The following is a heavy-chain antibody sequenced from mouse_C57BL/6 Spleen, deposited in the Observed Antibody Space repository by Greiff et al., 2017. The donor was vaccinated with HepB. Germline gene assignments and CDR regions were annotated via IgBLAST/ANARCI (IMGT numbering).Heavy chain of an antibody. CDR1: GYTFTSYW. Sequence: QVQLQQPGAELVKPGASVKLSCKASGYTFTSYWMQWVKQRPGQGLEWIGEIDPSDSYTNYNQKFKGKATLTVETSSSTAYMQLSSLTSEDSAVYYCARSSYYGSSAFAYWGQGTLVTVSA. D-gene: IGHD1-1*01. V-gene: IGHV1-50*01. CDR2: IDPSDSYT. J-gene: IGHJ3*01. CDR3: ARSSYYGSSAFAY.